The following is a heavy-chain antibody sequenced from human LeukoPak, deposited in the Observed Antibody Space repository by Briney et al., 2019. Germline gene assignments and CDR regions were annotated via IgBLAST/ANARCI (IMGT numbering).Heavy chain of an antibody. V-gene: IGHV3-33*06. CDR3: AKSLIRLGYSIDY. CDR2: IWYDGSNK. J-gene: IGHJ4*02. D-gene: IGHD2-15*01. CDR1: GFTFSSYG. Sequence: GRSLRLSYAASGFTFSSYGMHWVRQAPGKGLEWVAVIWYDGSNKYYADSVKGRFTISRDNSKNTLYLQMNSLRAEDTAVYYCAKSLIRLGYSIDYWGQGTLVTVSS.